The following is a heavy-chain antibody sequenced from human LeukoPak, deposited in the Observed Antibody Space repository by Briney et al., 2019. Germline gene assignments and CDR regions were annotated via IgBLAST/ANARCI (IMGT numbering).Heavy chain of an antibody. CDR1: GGSFSGYY. D-gene: IGHD2-2*01. V-gene: IGHV4-34*01. Sequence: SETLSLTCAVYGGSFSGYYWSWIRQPPAKGLEWIDEINHSGSTNYNPSLKSRVTISVDTSKNQFSLKLSSVTAADTAVSYCARLHCSSTSCYEVWFDHWGQGTLVTVSS. CDR2: INHSGST. CDR3: ARLHCSSTSCYEVWFDH. J-gene: IGHJ5*02.